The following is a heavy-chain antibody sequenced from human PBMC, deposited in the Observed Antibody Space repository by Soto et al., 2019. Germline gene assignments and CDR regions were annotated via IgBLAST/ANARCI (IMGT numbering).Heavy chain of an antibody. CDR1: WFTVSSNY. D-gene: IGHD3-3*01. CDR2: VCSGGST. V-gene: IGHV3-53*01. J-gene: IGHJ6*02. CDR3: ARDPPKYYDFWSGYRPGMDV. Sequence: SLRDSCTASWFTVSSNYMSLVLKTPLKLLEWFSVVCSGGSTYYADSVKGRFTISRDNSKNTLYLQMNSLRAEDTAVYYCARDPPKYYDFWSGYRPGMDVWGQGTTVTVSS.